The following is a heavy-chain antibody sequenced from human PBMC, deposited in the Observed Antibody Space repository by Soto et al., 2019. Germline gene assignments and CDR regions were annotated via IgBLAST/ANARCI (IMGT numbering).Heavy chain of an antibody. CDR2: IKEDGSEK. V-gene: IGHV3-7*05. Sequence: GGSLRLSCVASGFNFNGYWMSWVRQAPGKSLEWVANIKEDGSEKYYVDTVKGRFTISSDIAKNSLYLQMNTLRAEDTAVYYCARVRWGAARNDYFDYWGQGTLVTVSS. D-gene: IGHD6-6*01. CDR1: GFNFNGYW. CDR3: ARVRWGAARNDYFDY. J-gene: IGHJ4*02.